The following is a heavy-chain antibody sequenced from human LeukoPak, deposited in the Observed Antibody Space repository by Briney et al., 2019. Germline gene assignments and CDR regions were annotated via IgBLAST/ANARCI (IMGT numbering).Heavy chain of an antibody. D-gene: IGHD6-19*01. CDR1: GFTFSSYA. CDR3: AKDTYSSGWYFGYCMDV. J-gene: IGHJ6*02. V-gene: IGHV3-23*01. Sequence: GGSLRLSCAASGFTFSSYAMSCVRQAPGKGLEWVSAISGSGGSTYYADSVKGRFTISRDNSKNTLYLQMNSLRAEDTAVYYCAKDTYSSGWYFGYCMDVWGQGTTVSVS. CDR2: ISGSGGST.